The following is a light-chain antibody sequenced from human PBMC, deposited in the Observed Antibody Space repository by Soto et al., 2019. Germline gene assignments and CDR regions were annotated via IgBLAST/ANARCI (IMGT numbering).Light chain of an antibody. CDR3: QQRSSWPLT. CDR1: QSVDIN. V-gene: IGKV3-15*01. J-gene: IGKJ4*01. Sequence: EIVLTQSPATLSVSPGERVTLSCRASQSVDINLAWYQQKPGQAPRLLIYGASTRATDMPGRFSGRGAGAAFTLTISSLQPEDFAVYYCQQRSSWPLTFGGGTKVEV. CDR2: GAS.